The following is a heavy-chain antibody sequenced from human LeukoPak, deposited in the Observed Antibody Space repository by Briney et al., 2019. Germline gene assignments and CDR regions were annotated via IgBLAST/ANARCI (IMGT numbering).Heavy chain of an antibody. V-gene: IGHV3-49*03. D-gene: IGHD6-13*01. J-gene: IGHJ4*02. CDR1: GFTFGDYA. Sequence: PGGSLRLSCTASGFTFGDYAMSWFRQARGKGLEWVGFIRSKTYGGTTGYAASVKDTFTISRDDSKSVVYLQMNSLKTEDTAFYYCTRGVGQQLIPPDYWGQGTLVTVSS. CDR2: IRSKTYGGTT. CDR3: TRGVGQQLIPPDY.